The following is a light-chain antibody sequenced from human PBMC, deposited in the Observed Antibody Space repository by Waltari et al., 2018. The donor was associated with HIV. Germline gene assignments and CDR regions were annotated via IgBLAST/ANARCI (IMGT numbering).Light chain of an antibody. CDR1: SSDVGGYKY. Sequence: QSALTQPASVSGSPGQSITISCTGASSDVGGYKYVSWYQHHPGTAPKLMIYDVRERPSGGANRFSGSKSGNTASLTISVLQADDEADYYCCSYAGSSTLLFGGGTKVTVL. J-gene: IGLJ3*02. CDR2: DVR. V-gene: IGLV2-23*02. CDR3: CSYAGSSTLL.